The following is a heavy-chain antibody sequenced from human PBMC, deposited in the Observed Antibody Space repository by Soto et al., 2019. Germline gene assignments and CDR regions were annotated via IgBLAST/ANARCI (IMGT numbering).Heavy chain of an antibody. CDR1: GYSFRSYW. D-gene: IGHD4-4*01. V-gene: IGHV5-51*01. CDR2: IYPGDSNT. Sequence: LGESLKICCKTSGYSFRSYWIGWVRQMPGKGLEWMGIIYPGDSNTRYSPSFQGQVTISADKSISTAFLQWSSLKAADSAIYYCARHLHSDSVHITPVSPDYWGQGTLVTV. J-gene: IGHJ4*02. CDR3: ARHLHSDSVHITPVSPDY.